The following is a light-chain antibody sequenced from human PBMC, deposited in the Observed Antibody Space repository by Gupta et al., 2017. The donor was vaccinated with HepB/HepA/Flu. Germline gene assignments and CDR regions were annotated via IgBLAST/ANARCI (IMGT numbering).Light chain of an antibody. CDR1: QSINSN. CDR3: QQYNNWPYT. CDR2: GAS. J-gene: IGKJ2*01. V-gene: IGKV3-15*01. Sequence: EVVMTQSPATLSVSPGERATLSCRASQSINSNLVWYQQKPGQAPRLLIYGASTRATGVPARFSGSGSGTEFTLIISSLQSEDSAVYYCQQYNNWPYTFGQGTKLEIK.